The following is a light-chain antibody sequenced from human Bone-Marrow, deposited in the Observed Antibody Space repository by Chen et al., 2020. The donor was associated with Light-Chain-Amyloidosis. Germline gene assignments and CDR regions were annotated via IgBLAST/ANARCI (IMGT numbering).Light chain of an antibody. CDR3: MQALHTPYT. CDR1: QSLLHSNGYNY. V-gene: IGKV2-28*01. J-gene: IGKJ2*01. CDR2: LGS. Sequence: DIVMTQSPLSLPVTPGEPASIYCRSSQSLLHSNGYNYLDWYLQKPGQSPQLLIYLGSNRASGVPDRFSGSGSGTDFTLRISRVEAEDVGVYYCMQALHTPYTFGQGTKLEIK.